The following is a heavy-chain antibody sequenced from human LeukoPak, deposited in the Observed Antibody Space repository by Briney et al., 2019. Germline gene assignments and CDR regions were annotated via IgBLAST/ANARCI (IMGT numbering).Heavy chain of an antibody. CDR2: IGSSGTTT. V-gene: IGHV3-48*04. J-gene: IGHJ4*02. D-gene: IGHD1-7*01. CDR3: ARMNYVSTGWGAPFDN. Sequence: GGSLRLSCAASGFTFSIYSMNWVRQAPGRGLEWLSYIGSSGTTTYYADSVKGRFTISRDNAKNLLFLQMNSLRAEDTAVYYCARMNYVSTGWGAPFDNWGQGTLVTVSS. CDR1: GFTFSIYS.